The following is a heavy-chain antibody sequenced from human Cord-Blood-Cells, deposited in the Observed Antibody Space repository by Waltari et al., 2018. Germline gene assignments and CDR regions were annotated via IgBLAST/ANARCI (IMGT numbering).Heavy chain of an antibody. D-gene: IGHD5-18*01. J-gene: IGHJ4*02. CDR2: INHSGST. Sequence: QVQLQQWGAGLLKPSETLSLTCAVYGGSFSGYYWSWIRQPPGKGLEWIGEINHSGSTNYDPSLKSRVTISVDTSKNQFSLKLSSVTAADTAVYYCARGQLWAAPDYWGQGTLVTVSS. CDR3: ARGQLWAAPDY. V-gene: IGHV4-34*01. CDR1: GGSFSGYY.